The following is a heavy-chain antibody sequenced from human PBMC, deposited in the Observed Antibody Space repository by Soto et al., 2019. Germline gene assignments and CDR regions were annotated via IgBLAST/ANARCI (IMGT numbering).Heavy chain of an antibody. CDR2: INPNSGGT. V-gene: IGHV1-2*04. D-gene: IGHD3-10*01. CDR3: ARDLAHNYYGSGSYYNEIHLAGMDV. J-gene: IGHJ6*02. Sequence: ASVKVSCKASGYTFTGYYMHWVRQAPGQGLEWMGWINPNSGGTNYAQKFQGWVTMTRDTSISTAYMELSRLRSDDTAVYYCARDLAHNYYGSGSYYNEIHLAGMDVWGQGTTVTVSS. CDR1: GYTFTGYY.